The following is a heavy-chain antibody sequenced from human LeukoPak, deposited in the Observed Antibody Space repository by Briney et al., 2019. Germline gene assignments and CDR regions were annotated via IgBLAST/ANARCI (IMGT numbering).Heavy chain of an antibody. CDR1: GGSISSSSYY. CDR3: ARATWSGYYSDY. J-gene: IGHJ4*02. D-gene: IGHD3-3*01. V-gene: IGHV4-39*01. CDR2: IYYTGST. Sequence: SETLSLTCTVSGGSISSSSYYWGWIRQPPGKGLEWIGSIYYTGSTYYNPSLKSRVTISVDTSKNQFSLKLSSVTAADTAVYYCARATWSGYYSDYWGQGTLVTVSS.